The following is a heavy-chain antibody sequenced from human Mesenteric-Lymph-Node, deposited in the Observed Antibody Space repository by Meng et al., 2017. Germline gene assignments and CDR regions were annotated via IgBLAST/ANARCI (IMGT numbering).Heavy chain of an antibody. CDR1: GASVSSSY. CDR2: ISTDGST. Sequence: SETLSLTCSISGASVSSSYWTWIRQSPGKGLEWIGYISTDGSTKYSPSLKSRVTISEDMSKNQLSLRLSSVTAADTAVYYCARGGPPPDSFDIWGQGTLVTVSS. CDR3: ARGGPPPDSFDI. J-gene: IGHJ3*02. V-gene: IGHV4-59*02.